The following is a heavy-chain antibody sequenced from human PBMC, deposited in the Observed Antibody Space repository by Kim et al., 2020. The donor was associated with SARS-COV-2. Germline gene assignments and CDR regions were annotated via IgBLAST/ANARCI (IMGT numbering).Heavy chain of an antibody. CDR3: ARASSGSYYYGMDV. V-gene: IGHV3-30*04. Sequence: GGSLRLSCAASGFTFSSYAMHWVRQAPGKGLEWVAVISYDGSNKYYADSVKGRFTISRDNSKNTLYLQMNSLRAEDTAVYYCARASSGSYYYGMDVWGQGTTVTVSS. J-gene: IGHJ6*02. D-gene: IGHD3-10*01. CDR2: ISYDGSNK. CDR1: GFTFSSYA.